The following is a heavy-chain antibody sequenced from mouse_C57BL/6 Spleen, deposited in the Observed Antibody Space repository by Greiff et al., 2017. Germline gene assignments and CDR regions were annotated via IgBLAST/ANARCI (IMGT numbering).Heavy chain of an antibody. Sequence: VQLQQPGAELVKPGASVKLSCKASGYTFTSYWMHWVKQRPGQGLEWIGMIHPNSGSTNYNEKFKSKATLTVDKSSSTAYMQLSSLISEDAAVYYCARKGETRYYFDFWGKGTTLTVSS. J-gene: IGHJ2*01. CDR1: GYTFTSYW. V-gene: IGHV1-64*01. CDR3: ARKGETRYYFDF. CDR2: IHPNSGST.